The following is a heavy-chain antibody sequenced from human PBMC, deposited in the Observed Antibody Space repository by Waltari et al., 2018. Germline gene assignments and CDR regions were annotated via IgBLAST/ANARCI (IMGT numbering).Heavy chain of an antibody. Sequence: EVQLVESGGGLVNPGGSLRLSCAASGFPFGNTWMDWFRQAPGKGLEWIARIKTQSDGGGATYYAAPVTGRFTVSRDDSKNMLYLQMSSLKTEDTAMYYCTTDQGDSYTFYSFDYWGQGTLVTVSS. J-gene: IGHJ4*02. CDR1: GFPFGNTW. V-gene: IGHV3-15*01. D-gene: IGHD3-16*02. CDR2: IKTQSDGGGAT. CDR3: TTDQGDSYTFYSFDY.